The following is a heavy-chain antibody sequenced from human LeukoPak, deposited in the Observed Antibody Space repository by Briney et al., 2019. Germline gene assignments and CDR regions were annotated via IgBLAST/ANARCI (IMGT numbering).Heavy chain of an antibody. J-gene: IGHJ6*02. Sequence: ASVKVSCKASGYTFTSYGISWVRQALGQGLEWMGWISAYNGNTNYAQKLQGRVTMTTDTSTSTAYMELRSLRSDDTAVYYCARGRTAYCGGDCYPTYYYYYGMDVWGQGTTVTVTS. V-gene: IGHV1-18*01. CDR1: GYTFTSYG. CDR3: ARGRTAYCGGDCYPTYYYYYGMDV. CDR2: ISAYNGNT. D-gene: IGHD2-21*02.